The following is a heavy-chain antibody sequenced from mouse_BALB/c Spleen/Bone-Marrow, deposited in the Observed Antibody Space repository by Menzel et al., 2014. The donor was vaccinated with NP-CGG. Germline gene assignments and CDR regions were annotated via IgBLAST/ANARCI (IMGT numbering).Heavy chain of an antibody. V-gene: IGHV1-4*01. CDR2: ISPSTGYS. Sequence: QVQLQQSGAELATPGASMKMSCKASGYSFTNYWMHWVKQRPGQGLEWIGYISPSTGYSEYNQKFKDKATLTADKSSKIACMQLSSLTSEDSAVYYCARYGNYPLFAYWGQGTLVTVSA. J-gene: IGHJ3*01. CDR3: ARYGNYPLFAY. CDR1: GYSFTNYW. D-gene: IGHD2-1*01.